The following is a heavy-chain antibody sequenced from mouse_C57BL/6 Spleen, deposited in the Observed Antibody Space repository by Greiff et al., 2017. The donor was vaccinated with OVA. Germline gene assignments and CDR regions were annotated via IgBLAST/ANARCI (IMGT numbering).Heavy chain of an antibody. CDR1: GYAFSSYW. CDR2: IYPGDGDT. CDR3: ARWGGVYYFDY. J-gene: IGHJ2*01. Sequence: QVQLQQSGAELVKPGASVKISCKASGYAFSSYWMNWVKQRPGKGLECIGQIYPGDGDTNYNGKFKGKATLTADKSSSTAYMQLSSLTSEDSAVYFCARWGGVYYFDYWGQGTTLTVSS. V-gene: IGHV1-80*01.